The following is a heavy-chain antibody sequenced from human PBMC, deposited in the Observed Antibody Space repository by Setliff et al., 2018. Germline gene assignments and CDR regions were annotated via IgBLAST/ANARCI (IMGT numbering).Heavy chain of an antibody. J-gene: IGHJ4*02. Sequence: EASVKVSCKASGYTFTGYYMHWVRQAPGQGLEWMGWINPNSGGTNYAQKFQGWVTMTRDTSISTAYMEQSRLRSDDTAVYYCARDRDSSGYPYYFDYWGQGTLVTVSS. V-gene: IGHV1-2*04. CDR1: GYTFTGYY. CDR3: ARDRDSSGYPYYFDY. D-gene: IGHD3-22*01. CDR2: INPNSGGT.